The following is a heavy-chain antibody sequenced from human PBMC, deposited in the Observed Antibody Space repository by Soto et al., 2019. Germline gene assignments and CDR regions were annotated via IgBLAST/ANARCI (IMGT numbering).Heavy chain of an antibody. J-gene: IGHJ6*02. V-gene: IGHV3-30*18. CDR3: AKYQGSSSWYGVDYYYYGMDV. CDR2: ISYDGSNK. CDR1: GFTFSSYG. D-gene: IGHD6-13*01. Sequence: ESGGGVVQPGRSLRLSCAASGFTFSSYGMHWVRQAPGKGLEWVAVISYDGSNKYYADSVKGRFTISRDNSKNTLYLQMNSLRAEDTAVYYCAKYQGSSSWYGVDYYYYGMDVWGQGTTVTVSS.